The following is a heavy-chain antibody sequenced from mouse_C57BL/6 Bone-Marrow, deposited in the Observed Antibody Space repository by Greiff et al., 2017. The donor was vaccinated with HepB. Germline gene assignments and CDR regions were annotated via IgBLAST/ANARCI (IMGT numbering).Heavy chain of an antibody. V-gene: IGHV1-82*01. D-gene: IGHD1-2*01. CDR2: IYPGDGDT. CDR3: ARRRLAWFAY. CDR1: GYAFSSSW. J-gene: IGHJ3*01. Sequence: QVQLKESGPELVKPGASVKISCKASGYAFSSSWMNWVKQRPGKGLEWIGRIYPGDGDTNYNGKFKGKATLTADKSSSTPYMQLSSLTSADSAVSFSARRRLAWFAYWGQGTLVTVSA.